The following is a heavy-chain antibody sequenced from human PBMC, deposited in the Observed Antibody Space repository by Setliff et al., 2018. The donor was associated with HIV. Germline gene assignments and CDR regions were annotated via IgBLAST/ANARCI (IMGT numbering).Heavy chain of an antibody. D-gene: IGHD4-17*01. J-gene: IGHJ4*02. CDR2: IRNKVNSYTT. CDR3: ARGPASGDYSYYFDY. V-gene: IGHV3-72*01. Sequence: LRLSCVVSGFIFSDHCMDWVRQAPGKGLEWVARIRNKVNSYTTEYVASVKGRFTISRDDSENSLYLQMNSLKAEDTAVYYCARGPASGDYSYYFDYWGQGTLVTVSS. CDR1: GFIFSDHC.